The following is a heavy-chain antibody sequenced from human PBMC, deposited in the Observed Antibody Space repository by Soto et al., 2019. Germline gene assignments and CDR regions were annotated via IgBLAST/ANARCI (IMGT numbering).Heavy chain of an antibody. J-gene: IGHJ3*02. CDR1: GYRFTSYW. D-gene: IGHD3-22*01. Sequence: PGESLKISCKASGYRFTSYWIGWVRQMPGKGLEWMGIIYPGDSDTRYNPSFQGQVTISADKSISTAYLQWSSLKASDTAIYYCATSEXYYDSRGYPRAFDIWGQGTMVTVSS. V-gene: IGHV5-51*01. CDR2: IYPGDSDT. CDR3: ATSEXYYDSRGYPRAFDI.